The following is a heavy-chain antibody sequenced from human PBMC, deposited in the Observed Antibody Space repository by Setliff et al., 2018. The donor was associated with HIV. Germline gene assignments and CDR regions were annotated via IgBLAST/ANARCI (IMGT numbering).Heavy chain of an antibody. D-gene: IGHD3-22*01. Sequence: SETLSLTCTVSGDSISSGGYYWSWIRQPAGEGLEYIGRVHSTGTTIYNPSLKSRVTMSVDTSKNQLSLKLRSVTAADTAVYYCARARITMTGGRLEPYAFDRWGQGTKVTVSS. CDR3: ARARITMTGGRLEPYAFDR. CDR1: GDSISSGGYY. V-gene: IGHV4-61*02. J-gene: IGHJ3*01. CDR2: VHSTGTT.